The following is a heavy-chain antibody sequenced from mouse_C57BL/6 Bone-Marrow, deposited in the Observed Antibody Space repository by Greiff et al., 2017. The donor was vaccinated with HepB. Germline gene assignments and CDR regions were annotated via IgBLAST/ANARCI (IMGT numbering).Heavy chain of an antibody. CDR2: IYPRSGNT. V-gene: IGHV1-81*01. Sequence: VQLQQSGAELARPGASVKLSCKASGYTFTSYGMSWVKQRTGQGLEWIGEIYPRSGNTYYNEKFKGKATLTADKSSSTAYMELRSLTSEDSAVYFCAREVWVYAMDYWGQGTSVTVSS. J-gene: IGHJ4*01. D-gene: IGHD4-1*01. CDR3: AREVWVYAMDY. CDR1: GYTFTSYG.